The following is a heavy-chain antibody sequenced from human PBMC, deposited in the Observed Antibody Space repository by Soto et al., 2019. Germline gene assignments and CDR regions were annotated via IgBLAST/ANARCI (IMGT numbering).Heavy chain of an antibody. Sequence: EVQLVESGGGLVQPGGSLRLSCAASGFTFSSYEMNWVRQAPGKGLEWVSYISSSGSTIFYADSVKGRFTISRDNAKNSLYLQMNSLRAEDTAVYYCVRDDGLGLAPYYGMDVWGQGTTVTVSS. CDR3: VRDDGLGLAPYYGMDV. CDR2: ISSSGSTI. V-gene: IGHV3-48*03. D-gene: IGHD3-10*01. J-gene: IGHJ6*02. CDR1: GFTFSSYE.